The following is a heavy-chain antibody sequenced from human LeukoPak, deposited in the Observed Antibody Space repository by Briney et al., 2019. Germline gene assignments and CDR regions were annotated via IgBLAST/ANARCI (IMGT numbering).Heavy chain of an antibody. Sequence: GASVKVSCKASGYTFTSYGISWVRQAPGQGLEWMGWISAYNGNPNYAQKLQGRVTMTTDTSTSTAYMELRSLRSDDTAVYYCARAHYYYDSSGYPDYWGQGTLVTVSS. CDR2: ISAYNGNP. CDR1: GYTFTSYG. D-gene: IGHD3-22*01. CDR3: ARAHYYYDSSGYPDY. V-gene: IGHV1-18*01. J-gene: IGHJ4*02.